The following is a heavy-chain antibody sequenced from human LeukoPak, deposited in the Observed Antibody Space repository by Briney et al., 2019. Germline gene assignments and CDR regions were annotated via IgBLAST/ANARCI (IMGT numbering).Heavy chain of an antibody. CDR3: ARVRSFGKYYYDRRARALFDY. Sequence: SETLSLTCAVYGGSFSGYYWSWIRQPPGKGLEWIGEINHSGSTNYNPSLKGRVTISVDTSKNQFSLKLSSVTAADTAVYYCARVRSFGKYYYDRRARALFDYWGQGTLVTVSS. D-gene: IGHD3-22*01. CDR1: GGSFSGYY. J-gene: IGHJ4*02. CDR2: INHSGST. V-gene: IGHV4-34*01.